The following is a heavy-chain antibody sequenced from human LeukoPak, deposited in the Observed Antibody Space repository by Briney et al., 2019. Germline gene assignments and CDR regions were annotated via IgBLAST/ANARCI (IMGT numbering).Heavy chain of an antibody. Sequence: GRSLRLSCAASGFTFSSYAMHWVRQAPGKGLEWVAVISYDGSNKYYADSVKGRFTISRDNSKNTLYLQMNSLRAEDTAVYYCARGRISSSWYDAFDIWGQGTMVTVSS. CDR3: ARGRISSSWYDAFDI. CDR2: ISYDGSNK. J-gene: IGHJ3*02. V-gene: IGHV3-30-3*01. CDR1: GFTFSSYA. D-gene: IGHD6-13*01.